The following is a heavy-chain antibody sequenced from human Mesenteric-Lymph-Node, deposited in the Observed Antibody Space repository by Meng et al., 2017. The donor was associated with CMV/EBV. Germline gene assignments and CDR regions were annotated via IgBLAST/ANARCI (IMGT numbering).Heavy chain of an antibody. J-gene: IGHJ4*02. D-gene: IGHD3-22*01. CDR1: GFTFSSYA. CDR2: ISGSGGST. CDR3: ARLYNYDSSGYRWLDY. V-gene: IGHV3-23*01. Sequence: GESLKISCAASGFTFSSYAMSWVRQAPGKGLEWVSAISGSGGSTYYADSVKGRVTISRDNAKNSLYLQVNSLRAEDTAVYYCARLYNYDSSGYRWLDYWGQGTLVTVSS.